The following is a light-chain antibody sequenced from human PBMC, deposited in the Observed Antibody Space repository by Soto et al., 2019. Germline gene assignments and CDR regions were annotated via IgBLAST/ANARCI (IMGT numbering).Light chain of an antibody. CDR1: QSLLHSTGYNY. CDR3: MQALQTPPYT. CDR2: LGS. Sequence: DIVMTQSPLSLPVTPGEPASISCRSSQSLLHSTGYNYLDWYLQKPGQSTQLLIYLGSNRASGVPDRFSGSGSVTNFTLKISRVEAEDVGVYYCMQALQTPPYTFGQGTKLEIK. V-gene: IGKV2-28*01. J-gene: IGKJ2*01.